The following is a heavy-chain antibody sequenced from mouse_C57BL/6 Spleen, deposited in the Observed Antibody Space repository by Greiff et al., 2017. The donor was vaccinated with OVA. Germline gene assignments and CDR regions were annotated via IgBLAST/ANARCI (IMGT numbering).Heavy chain of an antibody. CDR2: INPYNGGT. Sequence: EVKLVESGPVLVKPGASVKMSCKASGYTFTDYYMNWVKQSHGKSLEWIGVINPYNGGTSYNQKFKGKATLTVDKSSSTAYMELNSLTSEDSAVYYCGGYAMDYWGQGTSLTVSS. CDR1: GYTFTDYY. J-gene: IGHJ4*01. CDR3: GGYAMDY. V-gene: IGHV1-19*01.